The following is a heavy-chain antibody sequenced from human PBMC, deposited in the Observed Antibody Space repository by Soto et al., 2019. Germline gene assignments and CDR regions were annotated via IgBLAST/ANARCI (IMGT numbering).Heavy chain of an antibody. CDR3: ARDRTVTATYYYYGMDV. D-gene: IGHD2-21*02. J-gene: IGHJ6*02. Sequence: GGSLRLSCAASGFTFSSYAMHWVRQAPGKGLEWVAVISYDGSNKYYADSVKGRFTISRDNSKNTLYLQMNSLRAEDTVVYYCARDRTVTATYYYYGMDVWGQGTTVTVSS. V-gene: IGHV3-30-3*01. CDR1: GFTFSSYA. CDR2: ISYDGSNK.